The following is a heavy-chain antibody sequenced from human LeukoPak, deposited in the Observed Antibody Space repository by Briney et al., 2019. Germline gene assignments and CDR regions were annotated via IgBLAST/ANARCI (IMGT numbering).Heavy chain of an antibody. CDR3: ARGQTQSNVVAFDP. CDR2: IYYSGST. Sequence: SETLSLTCTVSGGSISSYYWSWIRQPPGKGLEWIGYIYYSGSTNYNPSLKSRVTISVDTSKNQFSLKLSSVTAADTAVYYCARGQTQSNVVAFDPWSQGTLVTVSS. J-gene: IGHJ5*02. CDR1: GGSISSYY. V-gene: IGHV4-59*08. D-gene: IGHD2-21*01.